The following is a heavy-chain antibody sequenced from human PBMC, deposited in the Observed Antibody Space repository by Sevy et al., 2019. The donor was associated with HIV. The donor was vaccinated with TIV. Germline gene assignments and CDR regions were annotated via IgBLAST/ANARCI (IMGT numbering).Heavy chain of an antibody. V-gene: IGHV3-23*01. CDR3: AKDLREAGYYDSSGYQRYFDY. CDR1: GFTFSSYA. D-gene: IGHD3-22*01. J-gene: IGHJ4*02. Sequence: GGSLRLSCAASGFTFSSYAMSWVRQAPGKGLEWVSAISGSGSSTYYADSVKGRFTISRGNSKNTLYLQMNSLRAEDTAVYYCAKDLREAGYYDSSGYQRYFDYWGQGTLVTVSS. CDR2: ISGSGSST.